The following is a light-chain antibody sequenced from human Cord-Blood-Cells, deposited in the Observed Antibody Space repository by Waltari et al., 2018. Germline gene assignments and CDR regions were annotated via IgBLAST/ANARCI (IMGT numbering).Light chain of an antibody. Sequence: QSALTQPASVSGSPGQSITISCTGTSRDVGSYNLVSWYQQHPGKAPKLMIYEGSKRPSGFSNRFSGSKSGNTASLTISGRQAEDEADYYCCSYAGSSTWLFGGGTKLTVL. V-gene: IGLV2-23*01. CDR2: EGS. J-gene: IGLJ3*02. CDR1: SRDVGSYNL. CDR3: CSYAGSSTWL.